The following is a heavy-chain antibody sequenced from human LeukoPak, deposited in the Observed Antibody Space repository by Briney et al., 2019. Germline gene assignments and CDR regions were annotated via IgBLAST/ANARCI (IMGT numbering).Heavy chain of an antibody. D-gene: IGHD6-13*01. CDR1: GFNFSDYN. J-gene: IGHJ4*02. CDR3: ARVSTAVSLAIDY. CDR2: ISSSSKYI. Sequence: GGSLRLSCAASGFNFSDYNMNWVRQAPGKGLEWVSVISSSSKYIYYADSVKGRFTISRDNAKNSLYLQMNSLRAEDTAVYYCARVSTAVSLAIDYWGQGTLVTVSS. V-gene: IGHV3-21*06.